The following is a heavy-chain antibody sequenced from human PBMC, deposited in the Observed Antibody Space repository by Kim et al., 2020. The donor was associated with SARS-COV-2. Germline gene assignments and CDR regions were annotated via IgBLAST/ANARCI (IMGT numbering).Heavy chain of an antibody. CDR2: VYYTGNP. CDR1: GASIASSRNY. V-gene: IGHV4-39*02. D-gene: IGHD7-27*01. J-gene: IGHJ4*02. Sequence: SETLSLTCTVSGASIASSRNYWGWVRQSPSRGLEWIGSVYYTGNPYYNPSLKTRVSISIDTSKDHVSLNLTSVTASDTAIYYCTREEGWGIDYWGQGALVTVSS. CDR3: TREEGWGIDY.